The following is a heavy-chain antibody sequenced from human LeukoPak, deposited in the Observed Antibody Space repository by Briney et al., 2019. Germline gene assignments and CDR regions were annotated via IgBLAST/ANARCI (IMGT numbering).Heavy chain of an antibody. CDR2: IYNSANT. J-gene: IGHJ5*02. V-gene: IGHV4-39*07. D-gene: IGHD5-24*01. CDR3: ARDHIDGFNPNNWFAP. CDR1: GASISNDDYC. Sequence: SETLSLTCTVSGASISNDDYCWAWVRQPPGKGLEWIGTIYNSANTYYNPPLKSRVTLSLGASKNQISLTLSSVTAADTAVYYCARDHIDGFNPNNWFAPWGQGTLVTVSS.